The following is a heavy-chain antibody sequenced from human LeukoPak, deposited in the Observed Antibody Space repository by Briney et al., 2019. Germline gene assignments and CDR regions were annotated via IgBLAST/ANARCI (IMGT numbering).Heavy chain of an antibody. V-gene: IGHV5-51*01. J-gene: IGHJ4*02. D-gene: IGHD3-9*01. CDR1: GYSFTSYW. CDR3: ARHEAYYDILTGYSGYFDY. Sequence: GESLKISCKGSGYSFTSYWIGWVRQMPGKGLEWMGIIYPGDSDTRYSPSFQGQVTISADKSISTAYLQWSSLKASDTAMYYCARHEAYYDILTGYSGYFDYWGQGTLVTVSS. CDR2: IYPGDSDT.